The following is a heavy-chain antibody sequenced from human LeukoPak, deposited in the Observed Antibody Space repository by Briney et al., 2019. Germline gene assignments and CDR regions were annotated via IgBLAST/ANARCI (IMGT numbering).Heavy chain of an antibody. J-gene: IGHJ4*02. CDR3: AKDPRQWELPNYYFDY. CDR1: GFTFSRSD. CDR2: IGTGGDT. D-gene: IGHD1-26*01. Sequence: GGSLRLSCAASGFTFSRSDMHWVRQATGRGLEWVSAIGTGGDTYYAESVKGRFTISRDNSKNTLYLQMNSLRAEDTAVYYCAKDPRQWELPNYYFDYWGQGTLVTVSS. V-gene: IGHV3-13*01.